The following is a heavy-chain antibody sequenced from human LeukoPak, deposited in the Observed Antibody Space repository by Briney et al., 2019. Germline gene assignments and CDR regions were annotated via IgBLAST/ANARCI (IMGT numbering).Heavy chain of an antibody. D-gene: IGHD1-1*01. V-gene: IGHV1-18*04. Sequence: ASVKVSCKASGYTFTSYGISWVRQAPGQGLEWMGWISAYNGNTNYAQKLQGRDTMTTDTSTSTAYMELRSLRSDDTAVYYCARELRYNWNDILDYWGQGTLVTVSS. J-gene: IGHJ4*02. CDR2: ISAYNGNT. CDR3: ARELRYNWNDILDY. CDR1: GYTFTSYG.